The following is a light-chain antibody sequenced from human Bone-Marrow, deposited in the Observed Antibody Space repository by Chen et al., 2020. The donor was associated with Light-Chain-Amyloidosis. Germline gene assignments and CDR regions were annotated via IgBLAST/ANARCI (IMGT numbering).Light chain of an antibody. CDR1: NIGSNS. V-gene: IGLV3-21*02. Sequence: SYVLTPPSSVSVAPGQTATIACGGNNIGSNSVHWYQQTPGQAPLLVVYEDSDRPSGIPERLSGSNSGNTATLTISRVEAGDEADYYCQVWDRSSDRPVFGGGTKLTVL. CDR2: EDS. J-gene: IGLJ3*02. CDR3: QVWDRSSDRPV.